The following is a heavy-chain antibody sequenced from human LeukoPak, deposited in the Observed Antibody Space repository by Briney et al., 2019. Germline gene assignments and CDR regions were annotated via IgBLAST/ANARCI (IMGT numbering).Heavy chain of an antibody. CDR3: ARDLEPQELLWFGGFDY. CDR2: IYSGGST. Sequence: PGGSLRLSCAASGFTVSSNYMSWVRQAPGKGLEWVSVIYSGGSTYYADSVKGRFTISRDNSKNTLYLQMNSLRAEDTAVYYCARDLEPQELLWFGGFDYWGQGTLVTVSS. V-gene: IGHV3-53*05. J-gene: IGHJ4*02. CDR1: GFTVSSNY. D-gene: IGHD3-10*01.